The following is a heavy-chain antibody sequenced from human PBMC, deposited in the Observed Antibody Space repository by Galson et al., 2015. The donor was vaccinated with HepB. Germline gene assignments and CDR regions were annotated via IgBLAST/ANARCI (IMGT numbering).Heavy chain of an antibody. CDR1: GYSISSGYY. CDR2: IYHSGST. CDR3: ARSPRQWLGQYNWFDP. Sequence: LSLTCAVSGYSISSGYYWGWLRQPPGKGLEWIGSIYHSGSTYYNPSLKSRVTISVDTSKNQFSLKLSSVTAADTAVYYCARSPRQWLGQYNWFDPWGQGTLVTVSS. J-gene: IGHJ5*02. D-gene: IGHD6-19*01. V-gene: IGHV4-38-2*01.